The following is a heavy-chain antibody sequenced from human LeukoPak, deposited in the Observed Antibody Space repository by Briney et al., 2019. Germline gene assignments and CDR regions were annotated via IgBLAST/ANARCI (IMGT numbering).Heavy chain of an antibody. J-gene: IGHJ4*02. CDR1: GCTFSTYA. Sequence: ASVKVSCKASGCTFSTYAISWVRQAPGQGLEWMGGILPIFGTANYAPEFQGRVTITADESTSTAYMELSSLRSEDTAVYYCARSFHSSGWYHDYWGQGTLVTVSS. V-gene: IGHV1-69*13. CDR3: ARSFHSSGWYHDY. CDR2: ILPIFGTA. D-gene: IGHD6-19*01.